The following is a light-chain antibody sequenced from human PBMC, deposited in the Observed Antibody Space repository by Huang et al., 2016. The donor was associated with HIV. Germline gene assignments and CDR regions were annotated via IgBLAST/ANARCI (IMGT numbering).Light chain of an antibody. CDR1: QSVSST. CDR3: QQYNNWPPWT. CDR2: GAS. Sequence: EIVMTQSPATLSVSPGERATLSCRASQSVSSTLALYQQKPGQAPRLLIYGASTRATGSPARFRGSGSGTEFTLTISSLQSEDFAVYYCQQYNNWPPWTFGQGTKVEVK. J-gene: IGKJ1*01. V-gene: IGKV3-15*01.